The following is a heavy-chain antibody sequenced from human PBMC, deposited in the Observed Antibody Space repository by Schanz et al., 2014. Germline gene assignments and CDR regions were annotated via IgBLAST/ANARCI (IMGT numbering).Heavy chain of an antibody. Sequence: EVQLLESGGGLVQPGGSLRLSCAASGFTFSNYAMGWVRQTPGKGLEWVSTLSGSGAGTFYADSVKGRFTISRDNAKNTLYLQVNSLRAEDTAVYYCARGTDTAMEHRPFDYWGQGTLVTVSS. CDR2: LSGSGAGT. J-gene: IGHJ4*02. CDR3: ARGTDTAMEHRPFDY. CDR1: GFTFSNYA. D-gene: IGHD5-18*01. V-gene: IGHV3-23*01.